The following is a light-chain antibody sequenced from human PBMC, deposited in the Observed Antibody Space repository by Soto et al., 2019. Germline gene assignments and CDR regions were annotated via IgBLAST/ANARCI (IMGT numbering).Light chain of an antibody. CDR3: QQFGSSLLT. Sequence: DIVLTQSPGTLSLSPGERATLSCRASQSVSSSYLAWYQQKPGQAPRLLIYGASSRATGIPDRFSGSGSGTAFTLTISRLEPEDFAVYYCQQFGSSLLTFGGGTKVEIK. CDR2: GAS. CDR1: QSVSSSY. V-gene: IGKV3-20*01. J-gene: IGKJ4*01.